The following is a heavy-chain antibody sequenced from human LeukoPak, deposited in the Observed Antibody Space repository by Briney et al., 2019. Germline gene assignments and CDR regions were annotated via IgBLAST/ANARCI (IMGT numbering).Heavy chain of an antibody. D-gene: IGHD5-12*01. CDR2: ISSSSSTI. V-gene: IGHV3-48*01. CDR3: AREGKGYDFLY. J-gene: IGHJ4*02. Sequence: PGGSLRLSCAASGFTFSSYSMNWVRQAPGKGLEWVSYISSSSSTIYYADSVKGRFTISRDNAENSLYLQMNSLRAEDTAVYYCAREGKGYDFLYWGQGTLVTVSS. CDR1: GFTFSSYS.